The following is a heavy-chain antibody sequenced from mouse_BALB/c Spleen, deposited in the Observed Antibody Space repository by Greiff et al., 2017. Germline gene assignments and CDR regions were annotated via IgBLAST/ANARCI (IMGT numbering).Heavy chain of an antibody. V-gene: IGHV5-6-5*01. J-gene: IGHJ1*01. CDR3: AREDGPWYFDV. CDR1: GFTFSSYA. D-gene: IGHD2-3*01. Sequence: EVQVVESGGGLVKPGGSLKLSCAASGFTFSSYAMSWVRQTPEKRLEWVASISSGGSTYYPDSVKGRFTISRDNARNILYLQMSSLRSEDTAMYYCAREDGPWYFDVWGAGTTVTVSS. CDR2: ISSGGST.